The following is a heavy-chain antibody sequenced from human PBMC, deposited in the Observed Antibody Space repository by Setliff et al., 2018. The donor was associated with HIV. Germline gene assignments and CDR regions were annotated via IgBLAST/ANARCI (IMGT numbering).Heavy chain of an antibody. Sequence: KTSETLSLTCTVSGGSTSSSSNYWGWIRQPPGKGLEWIGNMHSSGTAYYNPSLRSRVKISVDTSKNQYSLKLSSVTAADTAVYYCARALTMLRGVLEHWGQGALVTVSS. D-gene: IGHD3-10*01. CDR3: ARALTMLRGVLEH. J-gene: IGHJ4*02. CDR2: MHSSGTA. V-gene: IGHV4-39*07. CDR1: GGSTSSSSNY.